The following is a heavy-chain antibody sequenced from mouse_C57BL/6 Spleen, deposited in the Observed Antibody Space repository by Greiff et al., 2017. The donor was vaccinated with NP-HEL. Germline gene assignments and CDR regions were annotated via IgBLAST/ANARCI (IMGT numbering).Heavy chain of an antibody. CDR3: ARGDSNYDFDY. Sequence: VQLQQSGAELVKPGASVKLSCKASGYTFTSYWMQWVKQRPGQGLEWIGEIDPSDSYTNYNQKFKGKATLTVDTSSSTAYMQLSSLTSEDSAVYYWARGDSNYDFDYWGQGTTLTVSS. V-gene: IGHV1-50*01. J-gene: IGHJ2*01. CDR2: IDPSDSYT. CDR1: GYTFTSYW. D-gene: IGHD2-5*01.